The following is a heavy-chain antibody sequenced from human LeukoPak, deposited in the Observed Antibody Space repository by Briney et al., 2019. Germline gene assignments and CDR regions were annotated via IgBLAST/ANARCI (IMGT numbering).Heavy chain of an antibody. CDR3: AKNAFCTYPACSNRGGIDY. J-gene: IGHJ4*02. CDR2: IPDDGSNE. CDR1: GFIFSHFG. D-gene: IGHD2-8*01. Sequence: GGSLRLSCAASGFIFSHFGVHWVRQAPGKGLEWVSFIPDDGSNEYHAESVKGRFTLSRDNSKNTVFLQMNSLRPEDTAVYYCAKNAFCTYPACSNRGGIDYWAREPWSPSPQ. V-gene: IGHV3-30*02.